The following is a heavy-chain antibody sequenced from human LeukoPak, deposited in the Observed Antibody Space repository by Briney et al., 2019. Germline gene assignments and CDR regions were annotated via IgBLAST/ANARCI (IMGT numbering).Heavy chain of an antibody. D-gene: IGHD3-10*01. CDR3: ARILGDNGYGSGFFDY. V-gene: IGHV3-21*01. Sequence: GGSLRLSCAASGFTLSTSSMNWVRQAPGKGLEWVSAMSTREFIKYAGSVKGRFTVSRDHAKDSLYLQMNSLRAEDTAVYYCARILGDNGYGSGFFDYWGQGALVTVSS. J-gene: IGHJ4*02. CDR1: GFTLSTSS. CDR2: MSTREFI.